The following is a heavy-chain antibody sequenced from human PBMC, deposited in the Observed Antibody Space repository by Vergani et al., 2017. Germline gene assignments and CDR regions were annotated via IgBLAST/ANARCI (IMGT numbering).Heavy chain of an antibody. D-gene: IGHD6-19*01. Sequence: EVQLVESGGGLVKPGGSLRLSCAASGFTFSSYSMNWVRQAPGKGLEWVASISSSSSYIYYADSMKGRFTSSRDNAKNSLYLQMNSLRAEDTAVYYCARTIAVAGTERFDYWGQGTLVTVSS. CDR3: ARTIAVAGTERFDY. J-gene: IGHJ4*02. CDR2: ISSSSSYI. CDR1: GFTFSSYS. V-gene: IGHV3-21*01.